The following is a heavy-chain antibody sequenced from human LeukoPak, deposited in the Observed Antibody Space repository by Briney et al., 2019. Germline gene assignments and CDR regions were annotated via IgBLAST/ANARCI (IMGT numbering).Heavy chain of an antibody. CDR1: GFTFSNYA. CDR2: ISGSGDST. CDR3: AKVRSAVVAAATNY. D-gene: IGHD2-15*01. Sequence: GGSLRLSCAASGFTFSNYAMSWVRQAPGKGLEWVSVISGSGDSTYHADSVKGRFTISRDNSNNTLYLQMNSLRAEDTAIYYCAKVRSAVVAAATNYWGQGALVTVSS. J-gene: IGHJ4*02. V-gene: IGHV3-23*01.